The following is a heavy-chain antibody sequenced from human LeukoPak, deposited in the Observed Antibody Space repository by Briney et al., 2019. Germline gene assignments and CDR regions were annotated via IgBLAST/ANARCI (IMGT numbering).Heavy chain of an antibody. CDR1: GFAFSSYA. V-gene: IGHV3-23*01. Sequence: GGSLRLSCAASGFAFSSYAMSWVRQTPGKGLEWVSAISGSGDRTYYAESVKGRFSISRDNSKNTLYLRMHSLRAEDTAVYYCGKRELWHGSGEDAWGQGTTVTVSS. D-gene: IGHD3-10*01. CDR2: ISGSGDRT. CDR3: GKRELWHGSGEDA. J-gene: IGHJ6*02.